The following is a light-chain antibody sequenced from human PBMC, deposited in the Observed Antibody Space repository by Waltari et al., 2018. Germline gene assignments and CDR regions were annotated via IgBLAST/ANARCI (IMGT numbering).Light chain of an antibody. Sequence: EIVLTQSPGTLSLSPGERATLSCRASQSITNNYLAWYQQKPGQAPRLLIYGASSRATGTPDRFSGSGSGTDFTLTISRLEPEDFAVYVCQQYGSSPPTFGQGTKVEIK. CDR2: GAS. CDR1: QSITNNY. J-gene: IGKJ1*01. CDR3: QQYGSSPPT. V-gene: IGKV3-20*01.